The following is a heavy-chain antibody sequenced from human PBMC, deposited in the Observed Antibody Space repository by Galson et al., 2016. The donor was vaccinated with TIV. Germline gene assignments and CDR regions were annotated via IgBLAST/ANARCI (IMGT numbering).Heavy chain of an antibody. CDR3: AKDLGGPFDY. CDR2: ISGGGGTI. V-gene: IGHV3-23*01. CDR1: GFTFSSYA. J-gene: IGHJ4*02. D-gene: IGHD1-26*01. Sequence: SLRLSCAASGFTFSSYAMSWVRQAPGKGLEWVSDISGGGGTIYYADSVKGRFTISRDKPKKTLYLQMNSLRADDTAVYYCAKDLGGPFDYWGQGTLVTVSS.